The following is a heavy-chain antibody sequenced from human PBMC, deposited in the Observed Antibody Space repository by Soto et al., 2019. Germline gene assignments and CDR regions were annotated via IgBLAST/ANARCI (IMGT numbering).Heavy chain of an antibody. CDR2: IYYGGST. Sequence: SETLSLTCIVSGASINDYYWSWIRQPPGKGLEWIGYIYYGGSTNYNPSLKSRVTISVDTSKNQFSLELTSVTAADTAVYFCARVRAYYDSNGLYFDYWGQEILVTVSS. CDR3: ARVRAYYDSNGLYFDY. D-gene: IGHD3-22*01. J-gene: IGHJ4*02. CDR1: GASINDYY. V-gene: IGHV4-59*13.